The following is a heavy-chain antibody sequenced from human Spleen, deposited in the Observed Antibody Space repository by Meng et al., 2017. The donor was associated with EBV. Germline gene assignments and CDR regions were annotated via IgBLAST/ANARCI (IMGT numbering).Heavy chain of an antibody. V-gene: IGHV1-69*01. Sequence: QVQVLPSGAEVKKPGSSVEVPGRTSGGTFRSDAVSWVRQAPGQGLEWMGGLIPMVGAPHYAQKFQGRVTIIADESTSTHSMELNSLRSEDTAMYYCASESGRGFTPDYWGQGTLVTVSS. CDR3: ASESGRGFTPDY. D-gene: IGHD3-10*01. CDR2: LIPMVGAP. J-gene: IGHJ4*02. CDR1: GGTFRSDA.